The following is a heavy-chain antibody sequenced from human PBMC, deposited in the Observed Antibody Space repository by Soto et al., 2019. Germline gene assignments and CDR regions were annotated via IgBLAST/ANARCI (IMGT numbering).Heavy chain of an antibody. CDR3: AGDLSIAARDAYYYYGMDV. CDR1: GYSFTSYW. Sequence: GESLKISCKGSGYSFTSYWISWVRQMPGKGLEWMGRIDPSDSYTNYSPSFQGHVTISADKSISTAYLQWSSLKASDTAMYYCAGDLSIAARDAYYYYGMDVWGQGTTVTVSS. J-gene: IGHJ6*02. D-gene: IGHD6-6*01. CDR2: IDPSDSYT. V-gene: IGHV5-10-1*01.